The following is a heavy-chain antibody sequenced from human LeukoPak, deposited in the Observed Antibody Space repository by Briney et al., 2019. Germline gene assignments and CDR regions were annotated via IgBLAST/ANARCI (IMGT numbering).Heavy chain of an antibody. CDR2: IYYSGST. V-gene: IGHV4-39*07. Sequence: SETLSLTCTVSGGSISSSSYYWGWIRQPPGKGLEWIGSIYYSGSTYYNPSLKSRVTIPVDTSKNQFSLKLSSVTAADTAVYYCARDPVYVDTRVKDWGQGTLVTVSS. CDR3: ARDPVYVDTRVKD. D-gene: IGHD5-18*01. CDR1: GGSISSSSYY. J-gene: IGHJ4*02.